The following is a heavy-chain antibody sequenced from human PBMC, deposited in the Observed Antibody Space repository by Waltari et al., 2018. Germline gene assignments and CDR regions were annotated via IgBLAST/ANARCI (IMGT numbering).Heavy chain of an antibody. CDR2: IKHSGST. D-gene: IGHD5-18*01. J-gene: IGHJ4*02. V-gene: IGHV4-34*01. CDR1: GGSFSAYY. Sequence: QVQLQQWGAGLLKPSETLSLTCAVYGGSFSAYYWSWIRQPPGKGLEWIGEIKHSGSTNYNPSLKSRVSISLDTSKNQFSLKLSSVTAADTAVYYCARAVDTAMVPFDYWGQGTLVTVSS. CDR3: ARAVDTAMVPFDY.